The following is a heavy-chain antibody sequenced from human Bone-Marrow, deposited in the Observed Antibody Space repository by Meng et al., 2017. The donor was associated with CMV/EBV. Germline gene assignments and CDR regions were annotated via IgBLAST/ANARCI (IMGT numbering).Heavy chain of an antibody. J-gene: IGHJ6*02. CDR3: ARGSAVREVIVYYYGMDV. CDR1: GYTFTSYY. CDR2: INPSGGST. D-gene: IGHD3-10*01. V-gene: IGHV1-46*01. Sequence: ASVKVSCKASGYTFTSYYMHWVRQAPGQGLEWMGIINPSGGSTSYAQKFQGRVTMTRDTSTSTVYMELSSLRSEDTAVYYCARGSAVREVIVYYYGMDVWGQGTTVTVSS.